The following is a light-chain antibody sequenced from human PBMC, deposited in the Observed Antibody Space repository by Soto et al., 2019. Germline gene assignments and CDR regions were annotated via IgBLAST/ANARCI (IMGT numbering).Light chain of an antibody. V-gene: IGKV1-9*01. CDR1: QGISSY. J-gene: IGKJ4*01. CDR2: AAS. Sequence: DIQLTQSPSFLSASVGDRVTITCRASQGISSYLAWYQQKPGKAPKLLIYAASTLQSGVPLRFSGSASGTEFTLTIISLQPEDFATYYCQQVESYPSTFGGGTKVDIK. CDR3: QQVESYPST.